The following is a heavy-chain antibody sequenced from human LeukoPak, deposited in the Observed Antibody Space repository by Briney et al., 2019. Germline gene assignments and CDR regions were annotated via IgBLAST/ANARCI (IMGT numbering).Heavy chain of an antibody. CDR1: GFPVSSNY. V-gene: IGHV3-53*01. CDR3: AREGWEELGHYFEY. J-gene: IGHJ4*02. Sequence: GGSLRLSCVASGFPVSSNYMTWVRQAPKKGLEWVSTIHSDGSTYYVDSVKSRFIISRDISQNTVYLEMNSLRAEDAAVYYSAREGWEELGHYFEYWGQGTVVTVSS. CDR2: IHSDGST. D-gene: IGHD1-26*01.